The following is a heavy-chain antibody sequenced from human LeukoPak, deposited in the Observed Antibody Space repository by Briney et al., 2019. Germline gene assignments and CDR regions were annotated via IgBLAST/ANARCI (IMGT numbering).Heavy chain of an antibody. CDR2: IYHSGST. D-gene: IGHD3-3*01. CDR3: ARHTIFGVVIYNWFDP. CDR1: DYSISSGYY. V-gene: IGHV4-38-2*01. Sequence: PSETLSLTCAVSDYSISSGYYWGWIRQPPGKGLEWIGSIYHSGSTYYNPSLKSRVTISVDTSKNQFSLKLSSVTAADTAVYYCARHTIFGVVIYNWFDPWGQGTLVTVSS. J-gene: IGHJ5*02.